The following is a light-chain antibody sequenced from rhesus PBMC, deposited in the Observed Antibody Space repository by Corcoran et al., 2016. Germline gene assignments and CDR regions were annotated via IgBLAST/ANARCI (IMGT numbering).Light chain of an antibody. CDR1: ENVNNY. J-gene: IGKJ4*01. CDR3: QHGYGTPLT. V-gene: IGKV1-74*01. CDR2: KAS. Sequence: DIQMTQSPSSLSASVGDRVTITCRASENVNNYLTWYQQKPGKAPKLLIYKASTLQSGVPSRFSGSGSGTDDTVTISSLQPEDVATYYCQHGYGTPLTFGGGTKVELK.